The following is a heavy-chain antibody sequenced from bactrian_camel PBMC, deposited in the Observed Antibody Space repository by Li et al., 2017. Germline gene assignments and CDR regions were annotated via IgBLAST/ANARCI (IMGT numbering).Heavy chain of an antibody. CDR3: VARVRQYCRGGYSWTREYAFNR. CDR2: RNSGGGGRIRS. V-gene: IGHV3S40*01. D-gene: IGHD2*01. J-gene: IGHJ4*01. CDR1: GFTFSSYD. Sequence: DVQLVESGGGSVQAGGSLRLSCAASGFTFSSYDMSWVRQAPGKGLEWVSTRNSGGGGRIRSAYADSMKGRFTISRDNAKNTLYLQMNNLKPEDTAMYYCVARVRQYCRGGYSWTREYAFNRWGQGTQVTVS.